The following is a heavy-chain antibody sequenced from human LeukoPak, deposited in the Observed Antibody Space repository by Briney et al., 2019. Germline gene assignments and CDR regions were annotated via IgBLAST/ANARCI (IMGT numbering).Heavy chain of an antibody. J-gene: IGHJ4*02. CDR1: GGSFSGYY. V-gene: IGHV4-34*01. CDR2: INHSGST. D-gene: IGHD3-9*01. CDR3: ARIESYHILYRPY. Sequence: PAETLSLTCAVYGGSFSGYYWSWTRQPPGKGLEWIGEINHSGSTNYNPSFKSRLTISADTSKSQFSLKLASVTAADTAVYYCARIESYHILYRPYWGQGTLVTVSS.